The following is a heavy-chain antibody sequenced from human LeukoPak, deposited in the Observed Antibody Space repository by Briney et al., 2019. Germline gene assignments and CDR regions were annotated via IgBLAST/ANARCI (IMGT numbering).Heavy chain of an antibody. CDR2: INPNSGGT. CDR3: AREGQPGDYFDY. V-gene: IGHV1-2*02. CDR1: GYTFTGYY. D-gene: IGHD1-14*01. Sequence: ASVTVSCKASGYTFTGYYMRWVRQAPGQGLEWMGWINPNSGGTNYAQKFQGRVTMTRDTSISTAYMELSRLRSDDTAVYYCAREGQPGDYFDYWGQGTLVTVSS. J-gene: IGHJ4*02.